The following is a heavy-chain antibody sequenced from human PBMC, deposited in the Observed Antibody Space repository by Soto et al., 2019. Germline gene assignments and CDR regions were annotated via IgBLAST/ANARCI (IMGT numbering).Heavy chain of an antibody. CDR1: GFTFRNYG. CDR3: ASIGAELLSDYYGMDV. Sequence: GGSLRLSCAASGFTFRNYGMNWVRQAPGKGLEWVSYIGLGNSTKYYADSVEGRFTISRDNAKNSLYLQMNSLRAEDTAVYYCASIGAELLSDYYGMDVWGQGTTVTVSS. D-gene: IGHD1-26*01. CDR2: IGLGNSTK. V-gene: IGHV3-48*01. J-gene: IGHJ6*02.